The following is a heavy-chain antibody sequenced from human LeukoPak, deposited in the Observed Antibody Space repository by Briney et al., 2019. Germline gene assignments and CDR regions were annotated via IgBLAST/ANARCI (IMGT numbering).Heavy chain of an antibody. CDR1: GFTFRSSA. V-gene: IGHV3-30*04. CDR2: ISYDGSNK. D-gene: IGHD3-9*01. CDR3: ARDPPRHFDWLLTRCDAFDI. Sequence: PGRSLRLSCAASGFTFRSSAMLWVRQAPGKGLEWGAVISYDGSNKYYADSVKGRFTISRDNSKKTAYLQMVSLREEDTAVYYCARDPPRHFDWLLTRCDAFDIWARGTMVTVSS. J-gene: IGHJ3*02.